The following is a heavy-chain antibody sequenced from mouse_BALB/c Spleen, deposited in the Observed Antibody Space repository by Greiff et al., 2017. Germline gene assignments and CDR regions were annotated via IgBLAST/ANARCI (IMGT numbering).Heavy chain of an antibody. Sequence: LQQPGSELVRPVASVKLSCKASGYTFTSYWMHWVKQRPGQGLEWIGNIYPGSGSTNYDEKFKSKATLTVDTSSSTAYMQLSSLTSEDSAVYYCMGLLRAYWGQGTLVTVSA. CDR2: IYPGSGST. V-gene: IGHV1S22*01. CDR1: GYTFTSYW. D-gene: IGHD1-1*01. CDR3: MGLLRAY. J-gene: IGHJ3*01.